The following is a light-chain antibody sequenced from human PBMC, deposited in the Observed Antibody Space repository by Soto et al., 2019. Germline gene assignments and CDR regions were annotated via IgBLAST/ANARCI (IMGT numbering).Light chain of an antibody. V-gene: IGLV7-46*01. CDR3: SLDSSGARLYV. CDR1: TGAVTSGHY. CDR2: DTS. Sequence: QAVVTQEPSLTVSPGGTVTLTCGSSTGAVTSGHYPYWFQQKPGQAPRTLIYDTSNKHSGTPARFSGSLLGGKAALTLSGAQAEDEADYYCSLDSSGARLYVFGAGTKLTVL. J-gene: IGLJ1*01.